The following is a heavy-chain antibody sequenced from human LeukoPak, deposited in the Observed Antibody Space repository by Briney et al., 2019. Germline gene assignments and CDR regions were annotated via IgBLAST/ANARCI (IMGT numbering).Heavy chain of an antibody. CDR2: ISYDGSNK. V-gene: IGHV3-30-3*01. D-gene: IGHD3-3*01. Sequence: GGSLRLSCAASGFTFSSYAMHWVRQAPGKGLEWVAVISYDGSNKHYADSVKGRFTISRDNSKNTLYLQMNSLRAEDTAVYYCARCYDFWSGLDYWGQGTLVTVSS. CDR1: GFTFSSYA. J-gene: IGHJ4*02. CDR3: ARCYDFWSGLDY.